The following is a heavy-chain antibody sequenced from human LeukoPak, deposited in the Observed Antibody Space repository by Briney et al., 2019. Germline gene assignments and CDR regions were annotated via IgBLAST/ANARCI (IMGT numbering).Heavy chain of an antibody. J-gene: IGHJ3*02. CDR1: GGSISSSSYY. V-gene: IGHV4-39*01. Sequence: SETLSLTCTVSGGSISSSSYYWGWIRQPPGKGLEWIGSIYYSGNTYYNPSLKSRVTISVDTSKNQFSLRLSPVTAADTAVYYCASGIDSSGNAFDIWGQGTMVTVSS. D-gene: IGHD3-22*01. CDR3: ASGIDSSGNAFDI. CDR2: IYYSGNT.